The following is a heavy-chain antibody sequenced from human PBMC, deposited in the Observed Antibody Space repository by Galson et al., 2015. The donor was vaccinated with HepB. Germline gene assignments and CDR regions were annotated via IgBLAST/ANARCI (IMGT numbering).Heavy chain of an antibody. Sequence: SLRLSCAASGFAFDSHAMSWVRQASGRGLEWISGISGNGDSTFYADSVKGRFTVSRDNSNNMLYLQMNSLRAEDAGLYFCAKGYGLFDSWAQGILVTVSS. CDR2: ISGNGDST. J-gene: IGHJ5*01. V-gene: IGHV3-23*01. CDR1: GFAFDSHA. D-gene: IGHD5-18*01. CDR3: AKGYGLFDS.